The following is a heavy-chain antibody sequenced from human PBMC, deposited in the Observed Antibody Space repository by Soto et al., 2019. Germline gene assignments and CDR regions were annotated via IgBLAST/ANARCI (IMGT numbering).Heavy chain of an antibody. Sequence: PGGSLRLSCAASGFTFSSYGMHWVRQAPGKGLEWVAVISYDGSNKYYADSVKGRFTISRDNSKNTLYLQMNSLRAEDTAVYYCAKGYDIVTGYYEGAFDYWGQGTLVTVSS. D-gene: IGHD3-9*01. CDR1: GFTFSSYG. CDR3: AKGYDIVTGYYEGAFDY. J-gene: IGHJ4*02. V-gene: IGHV3-30*18. CDR2: ISYDGSNK.